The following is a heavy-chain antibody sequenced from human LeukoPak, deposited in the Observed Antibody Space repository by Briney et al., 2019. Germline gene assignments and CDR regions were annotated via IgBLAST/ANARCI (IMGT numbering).Heavy chain of an antibody. V-gene: IGHV3-30-3*01. CDR2: ISYDGSNK. Sequence: PGGSLRLSCAASGFTFSSYAMHWVRQAPGKGLEWVAVISYDGSNKYYADSVKGRFTISRDNSKNTLYLQMNSLRAEDTAVYYCAKDRSSFPTVVKLGYFQHWGQGTLVTVSS. J-gene: IGHJ1*01. CDR1: GFTFSSYA. CDR3: AKDRSSFPTVVKLGYFQH. D-gene: IGHD4-23*01.